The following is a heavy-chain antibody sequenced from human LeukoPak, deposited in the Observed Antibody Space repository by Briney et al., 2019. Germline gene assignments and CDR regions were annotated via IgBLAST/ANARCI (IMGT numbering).Heavy chain of an antibody. D-gene: IGHD2-15*01. J-gene: IGHJ4*02. V-gene: IGHV3-23*01. CDR3: ARAHYCSGGSCYSEFDY. CDR1: GFTFSSYA. CDR2: ISGSGGST. Sequence: GGSLRLSCAASGFTFSSYAMSWVRQAPGKGLEWVSAISGSGGSTYYADSVKGRFTISRDNSKNTLYLQMNSLRAEDTAVYYCARAHYCSGGSCYSEFDYWGQGTLVTVSS.